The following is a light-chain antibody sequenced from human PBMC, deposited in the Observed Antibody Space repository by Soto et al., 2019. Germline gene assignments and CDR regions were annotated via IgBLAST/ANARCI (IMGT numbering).Light chain of an antibody. CDR3: QQYNDWPPIT. V-gene: IGKV3-15*01. CDR1: QRVSST. Sequence: IVLTQSPATLSVSPGERATLSCRASQRVSSTLAWYQKKPGQAPRLPLYGASTRATGIPARFSGSGSGTELTLTISSLQSEDYAVYYYQQYNDWPPITFGQGTRLEIK. CDR2: GAS. J-gene: IGKJ5*01.